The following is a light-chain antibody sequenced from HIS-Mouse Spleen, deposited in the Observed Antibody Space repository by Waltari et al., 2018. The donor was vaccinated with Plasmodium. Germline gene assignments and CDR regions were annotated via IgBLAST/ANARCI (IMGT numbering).Light chain of an antibody. CDR3: QQRSNWPSLT. V-gene: IGKV3-15*01. Sequence: EIVMTQSPATLSVSPGERATLSCRASQSVSSNLAWYQQNPGQAPRLLIYGASTRATGIPARFSGSGSGTEFTLTISSLQSEDFAVYYCQQRSNWPSLTFGGGTKVEIK. CDR2: GAS. J-gene: IGKJ4*01. CDR1: QSVSSN.